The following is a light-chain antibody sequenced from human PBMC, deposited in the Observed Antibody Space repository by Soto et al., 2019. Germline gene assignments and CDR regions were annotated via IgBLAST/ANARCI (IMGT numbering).Light chain of an antibody. Sequence: QSVLTQSPSASASLGASVKLTCTLSSGHSSYAIAWNQQQPEKGPRYLMKLNSDGSHSKGDGIPDRFSVSSSGAERYLTISSLQSEDEADYYCQTLGTGIQVFGGGTKLTV. CDR1: SGHSSYA. CDR2: LNSDGSH. J-gene: IGLJ2*01. V-gene: IGLV4-69*01. CDR3: QTLGTGIQV.